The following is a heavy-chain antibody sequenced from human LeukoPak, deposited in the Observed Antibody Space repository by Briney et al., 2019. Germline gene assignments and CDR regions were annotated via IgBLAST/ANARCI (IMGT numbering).Heavy chain of an antibody. CDR1: GFTFSSYA. CDR2: ISGSGGST. V-gene: IGHV3-23*01. D-gene: IGHD3-3*01. J-gene: IGHJ4*02. CDR3: AKADYDFWSGADY. Sequence: GGSLRLSCAASGFTFSSYAMSWVRQAPGKGLEWVSAISGSGGSTYYADSVKGRFTISRDDSKNTLYLQMNSLRAEDTAVYYCAKADYDFWSGADYWGQGTLVTVSS.